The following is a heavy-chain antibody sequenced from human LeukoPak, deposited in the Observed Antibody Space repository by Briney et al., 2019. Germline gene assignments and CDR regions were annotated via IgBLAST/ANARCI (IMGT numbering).Heavy chain of an antibody. CDR2: IKPDGSEK. CDR1: GFTFGTYW. Sequence: GGSLRLSCAASGFTFGTYWMTWVRQAPGKGLEWVANIKPDGSEKYYVDSVKGRFTISRDNAKNSLYLQMNSLRAEDTAVYYCASGYSSSWATFDYWGQGTLVTVSS. V-gene: IGHV3-7*01. CDR3: ASGYSSSWATFDY. D-gene: IGHD6-13*01. J-gene: IGHJ4*02.